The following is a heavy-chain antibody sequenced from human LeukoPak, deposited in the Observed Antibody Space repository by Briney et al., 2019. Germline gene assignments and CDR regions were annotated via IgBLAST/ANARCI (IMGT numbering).Heavy chain of an antibody. V-gene: IGHV4-39*01. D-gene: IGHD6-19*01. Sequence: PSETLPLTRTVSGDSISTSRYSWGWIRQSPGKGLEWIGSIYNSGSTYYNPSLKSRVTISVETSKTQFSLKLSSVTAADTTVYYCARHGWLVHLFFDYWGQGTLVTVSS. CDR2: IYNSGST. CDR3: ARHGWLVHLFFDY. J-gene: IGHJ4*02. CDR1: GDSISTSRYS.